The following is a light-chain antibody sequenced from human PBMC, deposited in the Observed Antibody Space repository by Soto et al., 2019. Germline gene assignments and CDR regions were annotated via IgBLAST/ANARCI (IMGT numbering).Light chain of an antibody. CDR2: LVS. Sequence: DIVMTQSPLSLPVTPGEPASISCRSSQSLLYSNGYNYLDWYLQKLGQSPQLLIYLVSNRAAWVPDRFSGSGSGTDFTLKISRVEAEDVGVYYCMQALQTRTFGQGTTGEIK. V-gene: IGKV2-28*01. J-gene: IGKJ1*01. CDR1: QSLLYSNGYNY. CDR3: MQALQTRT.